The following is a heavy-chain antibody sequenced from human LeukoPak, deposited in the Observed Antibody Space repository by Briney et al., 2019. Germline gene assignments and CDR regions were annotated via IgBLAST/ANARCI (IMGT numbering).Heavy chain of an antibody. Sequence: PSETLSLTCAVYGGSFSVYYWSWIRQPPGKGLEWIGEINHSGSTNYNPSLKSRVTISVDTSKNQFSLRLSSVTAADTAVYYCARGLGAWLFGVSAFDIWGQGTMVTVSS. CDR2: INHSGST. V-gene: IGHV4-34*01. D-gene: IGHD3-22*01. J-gene: IGHJ3*02. CDR3: ARGLGAWLFGVSAFDI. CDR1: GGSFSVYY.